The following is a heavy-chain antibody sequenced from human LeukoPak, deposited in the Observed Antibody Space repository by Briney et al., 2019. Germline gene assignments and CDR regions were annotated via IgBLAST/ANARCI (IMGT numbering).Heavy chain of an antibody. J-gene: IGHJ4*02. CDR1: GGTFSSYA. CDR2: IIPIFGTA. D-gene: IGHD6-19*01. CDR3: ARGGPNRSGWTLDY. Sequence: SVKVSCKASGGTFSSYAISWVRQAPGQGLEWMGGIIPIFGTANYAQKFQGRVTITADESTSTAYMELSSLRSEDTAVYYCARGGPNRSGWTLDYWGPGTLVTVSS. V-gene: IGHV1-69*13.